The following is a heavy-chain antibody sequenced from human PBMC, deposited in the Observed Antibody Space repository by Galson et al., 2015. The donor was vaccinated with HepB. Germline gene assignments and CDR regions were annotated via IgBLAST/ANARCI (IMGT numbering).Heavy chain of an antibody. CDR2: IYYSGST. CDR1: GGSISSYY. D-gene: IGHD2-2*01. V-gene: IGHV4-59*01. J-gene: IGHJ6*03. CDR3: ARSQYQGPQLAYYYYYMDV. Sequence: ETLSLTCTVSGGSISSYYWSWIRQPPGKGLEWIGYIYYSGSTNYNPSLKSRVTISVDTSKNQFSLKLSSVTAADTAVYYCARSQYQGPQLAYYYYYMDVWGKGTTVTVSS.